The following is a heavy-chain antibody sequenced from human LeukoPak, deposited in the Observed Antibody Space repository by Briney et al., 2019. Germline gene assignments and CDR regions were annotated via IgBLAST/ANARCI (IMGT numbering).Heavy chain of an antibody. CDR1: GFTFSTYA. V-gene: IGHV3-64D*06. CDR3: VKDLGYGDGLWASPFDY. CDR2: ISSSGGST. J-gene: IGHJ4*02. Sequence: GGSLTLSCAASGFTFSTYAMHWVRQAPGKGLEYVSAISSSGGSTYYADSVKGRFTISRDNSKNTLYLQMGSLRAEDTAVYYCVKDLGYGDGLWASPFDYWGQGTLASVSS. D-gene: IGHD4-17*01.